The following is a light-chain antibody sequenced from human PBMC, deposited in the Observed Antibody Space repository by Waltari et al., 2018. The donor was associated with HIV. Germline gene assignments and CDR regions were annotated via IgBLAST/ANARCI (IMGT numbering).Light chain of an antibody. CDR1: SSDVERYNI. Sequence: QSALTQPASVSGSPGQSITISCTGPSSDVERYNILSWYQQHPGKAPKLMIYEVTKRPSGVSNRFSGSKSGNTASLTISGLQAEDEADYYCCSYAGSSTWVFGGGTKLTVL. CDR2: EVT. V-gene: IGLV2-23*02. CDR3: CSYAGSSTWV. J-gene: IGLJ3*02.